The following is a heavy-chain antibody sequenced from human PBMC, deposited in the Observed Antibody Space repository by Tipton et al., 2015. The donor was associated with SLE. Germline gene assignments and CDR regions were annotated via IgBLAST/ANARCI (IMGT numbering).Heavy chain of an antibody. CDR1: GFTFSNNG. Sequence: SLRLSCAASGFTFSNNGMHWVRQPPGSGLEWVSAITSAADKYYPDSVKGRFTIFRENAKNSLYLHMNGLRPGDTAMYYCARVHPSGYTDYWGQGTLVTVSS. D-gene: IGHD3-22*01. CDR3: ARVHPSGYTDY. V-gene: IGHV3-13*01. J-gene: IGHJ4*02. CDR2: ITSAADK.